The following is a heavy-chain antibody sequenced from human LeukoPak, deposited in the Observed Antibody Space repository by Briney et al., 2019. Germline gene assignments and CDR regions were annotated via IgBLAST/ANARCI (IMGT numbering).Heavy chain of an antibody. CDR1: GGSITVQNYY. J-gene: IGHJ2*01. CDR2: LHYGGDI. CDR3: VRRSGCTGYFDL. V-gene: IGHV4-39*01. Sequence: SETLSLTCSVSGGSITVQNYYWGFIRQSPLKGLGWIGSLHYGGDIYYHLFLKSRITLSADPSKNQFSLTLTSVTAADTALYFCVRRSGCTGYFDLWGRGTLVTVSS. D-gene: IGHD2-8*01.